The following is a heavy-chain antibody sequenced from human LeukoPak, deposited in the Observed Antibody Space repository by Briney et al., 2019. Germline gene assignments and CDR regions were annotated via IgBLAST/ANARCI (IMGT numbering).Heavy chain of an antibody. J-gene: IGHJ4*02. Sequence: GGSLRLSCSASGYTFSSYALHWVRQAPGKGLEYVSSISSSGGNTYYADSLKGRFTISRDNSKNTLYIEMNSLRAEDTAVYYCVKAFSGWYPRNLIDDWGQGTLVTVSS. CDR1: GYTFSSYA. CDR2: ISSSGGNT. V-gene: IGHV3-64*05. D-gene: IGHD6-19*01. CDR3: VKAFSGWYPRNLIDD.